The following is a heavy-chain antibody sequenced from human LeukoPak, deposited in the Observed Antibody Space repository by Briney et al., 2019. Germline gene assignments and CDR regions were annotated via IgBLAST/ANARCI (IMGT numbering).Heavy chain of an antibody. CDR2: ISSSSSYI. D-gene: IGHD5-18*01. CDR3: ASGGYSYGHFDY. CDR1: GFTFSSYS. J-gene: IGHJ4*02. V-gene: IGHV3-21*01. Sequence: GGSLRLSCAASGFTFSSYSMNWVRQAPGKGLEWVSSISSSSSYIYYADSVKGRFTNSRNNAKISLYLQMDSLRAEDTAVYYCASGGYSYGHFDYWGQGTLVTVSS.